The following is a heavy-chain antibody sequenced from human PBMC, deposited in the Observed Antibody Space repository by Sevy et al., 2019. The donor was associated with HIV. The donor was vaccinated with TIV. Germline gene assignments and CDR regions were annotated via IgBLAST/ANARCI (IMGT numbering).Heavy chain of an antibody. CDR1: GFSFSTYG. CDR3: ARNYYGSGSSGVWFDP. Sequence: GGSLRLSCAASGFSFSTYGMHWVRQAPGKGLEWVAVIWYDGSNKNYADSVKGRFTISRDNSKNTLYLQMNGLRPEDTAVYYCARNYYGSGSSGVWFDPWGQGTLVTVSS. CDR2: IWYDGSNK. V-gene: IGHV3-33*01. J-gene: IGHJ5*02. D-gene: IGHD3-10*01.